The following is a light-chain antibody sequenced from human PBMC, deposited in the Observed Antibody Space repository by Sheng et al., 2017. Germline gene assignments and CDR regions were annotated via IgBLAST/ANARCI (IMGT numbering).Light chain of an antibody. CDR3: QSYDSRLSAPWV. CDR1: SSDVGGYNW. CDR2: DVT. J-gene: IGLJ3*02. Sequence: QSALTQPASVSGSPGQSITISCTGTSSDVGGYNWVSWYQHHPGKAPKLLISDVTDRPSGVSIRFSGSKSGNTASLTISRLQAEDEADYYCQSYDSRLSAPWVFGGGTKLTVL. V-gene: IGLV2-14*03.